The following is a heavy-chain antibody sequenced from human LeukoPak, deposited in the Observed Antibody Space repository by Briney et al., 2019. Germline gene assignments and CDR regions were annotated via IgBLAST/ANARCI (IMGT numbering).Heavy chain of an antibody. CDR2: IGYDGVDK. Sequence: PGGSLRLSCTASGFTFSSYPMHWVRQAPGKGPGWVAVIGYDGVDKFYTDPVKGRFTISRDDSKSTLYLQMESLRAEDTAVYYCARDFLRAAADYLDLWGQGTLFT. V-gene: IGHV3-30*04. D-gene: IGHD3-10*01. CDR3: ARDFLRAAADYLDL. CDR1: GFTFSSYP. J-gene: IGHJ4*02.